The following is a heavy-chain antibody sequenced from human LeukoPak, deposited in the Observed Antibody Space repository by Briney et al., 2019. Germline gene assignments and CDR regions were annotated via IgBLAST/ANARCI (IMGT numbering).Heavy chain of an antibody. Sequence: GGSLRLSCTASRFTFSTYAMSWVRQAPGKGLEWVSSISGSGDTTYYTGSVKGRFTISRDNSKNALYLQMSSLRAEDTAVYYCAKSQRNDQQVVQRIDYWGQGTLVTVSS. CDR1: RFTFSTYA. V-gene: IGHV3-23*01. CDR2: ISGSGDTT. CDR3: AKSQRNDQQVVQRIDY. D-gene: IGHD2-2*01. J-gene: IGHJ4*02.